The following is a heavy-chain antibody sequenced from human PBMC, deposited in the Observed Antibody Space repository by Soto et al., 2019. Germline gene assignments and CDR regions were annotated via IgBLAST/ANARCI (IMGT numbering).Heavy chain of an antibody. D-gene: IGHD1-26*01. CDR3: ARDLGGSYYAPVDY. CDR2: ISAYNGNT. V-gene: IGHV1-18*01. J-gene: IGHJ4*02. Sequence: QVQLVQSGAEVKKPGASVKVSCKAPGYTFTSYGISWVRQAPGQGLEWMGWISAYNGNTKYAQKLQGRVTTTTDTSTSTADMELRSLRSDDTAVYYCARDLGGSYYAPVDYWGQGTLVTVSS. CDR1: GYTFTSYG.